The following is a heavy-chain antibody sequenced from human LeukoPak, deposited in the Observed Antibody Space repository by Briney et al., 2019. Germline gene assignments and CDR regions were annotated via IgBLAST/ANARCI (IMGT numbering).Heavy chain of an antibody. CDR2: ISSSSSYI. D-gene: IGHD3-22*01. CDR3: ARDDSSGSWYFDL. J-gene: IGHJ2*01. CDR1: GFTFSSYS. V-gene: IGHV3-21*01. Sequence: PGGSLRLSCAASGFTFSSYSMNWVRQAPGKGLEWVSSISSSSSYIYYADSVKGRFTISRDNAKNSLYLQMNSLRAEDTAVYYCARDDSSGSWYFDLWGRGTLVTVSS.